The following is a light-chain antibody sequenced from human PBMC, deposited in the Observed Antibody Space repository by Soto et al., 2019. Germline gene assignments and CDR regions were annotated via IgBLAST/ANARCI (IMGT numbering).Light chain of an antibody. J-gene: IGKJ2*01. Sequence: DIQMTQSPSTLSASVGDRVTITCRASQSISSWLAWYQQIPGKAPKILIYKASSLESEVPSRFSGSGSGTEFTLTTSSLQPDDFATYYCQQYHSLYTFGQGTKVDIK. CDR3: QQYHSLYT. CDR1: QSISSW. V-gene: IGKV1-5*03. CDR2: KAS.